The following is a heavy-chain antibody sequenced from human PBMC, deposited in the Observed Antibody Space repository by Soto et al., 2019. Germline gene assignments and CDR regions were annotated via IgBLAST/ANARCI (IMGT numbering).Heavy chain of an antibody. CDR2: IIPIFGTA. Sequence: SVKVSCKASGGTFSSYAISWVRQAPGQGLEWMGGIIPIFGTANYAQKFQGRVTITADESTSTAYMELSSLRSEDTAVYYCARGSDSGSYYFSFQLWGQGTLVTVSS. V-gene: IGHV1-69*13. J-gene: IGHJ1*01. CDR1: GGTFSSYA. CDR3: ARGSDSGSYYFSFQL. D-gene: IGHD1-26*01.